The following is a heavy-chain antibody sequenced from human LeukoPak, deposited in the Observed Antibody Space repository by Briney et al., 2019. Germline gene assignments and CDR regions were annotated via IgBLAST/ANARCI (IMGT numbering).Heavy chain of an antibody. V-gene: IGHV1-2*05. J-gene: IGHJ4*02. CDR2: INPNTGVT. CDR3: ARDKCTSVRCYGYFDY. CDR1: GYLFTAYY. Sequence: ASVKVSCKASGYLFTAYYMHWVRQAPGQGLEWMGRINPNTGVTNYAQKFQGRVTMTRDTSISTAYMELSILRSDDPVVYYCARDKCTSVRCYGYFDYWGQGTLVTVSS. D-gene: IGHD2-8*01.